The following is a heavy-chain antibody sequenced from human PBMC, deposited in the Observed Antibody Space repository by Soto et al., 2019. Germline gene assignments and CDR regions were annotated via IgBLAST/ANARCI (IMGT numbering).Heavy chain of an antibody. CDR2: IIPIFGTA. J-gene: IGHJ4*02. CDR3: ARGRTYYYDSSGSSLGY. Sequence: ASVKVSCKASGGTFSSYAISWVRQAPGQGLEWMGGIIPIFGTANYAQKFQGRVTITADESTSTAYMELSSLRSEDTAVYYCARGRTYYYDSSGSSLGYWGQGTLVTVSS. CDR1: GGTFSSYA. D-gene: IGHD3-22*01. V-gene: IGHV1-69*13.